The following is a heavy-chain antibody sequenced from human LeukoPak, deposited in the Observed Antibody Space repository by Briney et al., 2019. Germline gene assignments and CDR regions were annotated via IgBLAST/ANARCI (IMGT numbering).Heavy chain of an antibody. Sequence: SETLSHTCTVSGGSISSYYWSWIRQPAGKGLEWIGRIYTSGSTNYNPSLKSRVTMSVDTSKNQFSLKLSSVTAADTAVYYCARDLSPAARGKYSSSWYPSSAFDYWGQGTLVTVSS. CDR1: GGSISSYY. CDR3: ARDLSPAARGKYSSSWYPSSAFDY. CDR2: IYTSGST. V-gene: IGHV4-4*07. D-gene: IGHD6-13*01. J-gene: IGHJ4*02.